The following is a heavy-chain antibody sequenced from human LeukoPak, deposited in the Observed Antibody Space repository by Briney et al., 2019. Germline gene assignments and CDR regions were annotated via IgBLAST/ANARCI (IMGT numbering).Heavy chain of an antibody. Sequence: SETLSLTCTVSGGSISSSSYYWGWIRQPPGKGLEWIGSIYYSGSTYYNPSLKSRVTISVDTSKNQFSLKLSSVTAADTAVYYCARHRYSGYEYWYFDLWGRGTLVTVSS. CDR3: ARHRYSGYEYWYFDL. J-gene: IGHJ2*01. CDR2: IYYSGST. CDR1: GGSISSSSYY. D-gene: IGHD5-12*01. V-gene: IGHV4-39*01.